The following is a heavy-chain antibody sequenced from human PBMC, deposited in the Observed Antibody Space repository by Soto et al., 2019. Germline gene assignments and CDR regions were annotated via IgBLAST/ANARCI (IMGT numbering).Heavy chain of an antibody. V-gene: IGHV3-23*01. J-gene: IGHJ3*01. CDR2: ISDRGQSV. D-gene: IGHD3-9*01. CDR1: GFTFSSYA. CDR3: AAPIGAGRLVRDISFAL. Sequence: PGGSLRLSCAASGFTFSSYAMSWVRQAPGKGLEWVSSISDRGQSVFFADSVKGRFTISRDNSNNTLYLQMNSLRADETDVYYCAAPIGAGRLVRDISFALWGQGTMVTVSS.